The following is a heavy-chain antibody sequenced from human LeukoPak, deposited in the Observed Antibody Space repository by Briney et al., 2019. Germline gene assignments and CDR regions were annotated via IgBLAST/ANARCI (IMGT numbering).Heavy chain of an antibody. V-gene: IGHV3-23*01. J-gene: IGHJ6*02. CDR2: ITNGAGAT. CDR1: GFTFSNYA. D-gene: IGHD6-13*01. CDR3: ARDITSSSHEYYYYYGMDV. Sequence: GGSLRLSCAASGFTFSNYAVTWVRQAPGKGLEWVATITNGAGATYYADSVKGRFTISRDNSKNTLYLQMNSLRAEDTAVYYCARDITSSSHEYYYYYGMDVWGQGTTVTVSS.